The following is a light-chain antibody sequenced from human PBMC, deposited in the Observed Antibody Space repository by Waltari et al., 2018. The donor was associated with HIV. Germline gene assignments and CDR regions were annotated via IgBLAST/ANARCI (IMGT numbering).Light chain of an antibody. CDR3: QVWDRSSDHWV. CDR1: NIGGKS. J-gene: IGLJ3*02. CDR2: DGS. V-gene: IGLV3-21*02. Sequence: SYVLTQPPSASLAPGQTARITCGGNNIGGKSVHWYQQRPGQAPVLLIFDGSDRPPGIPGRFSGSNSGNTATLTISRVEAGDEADYYCQVWDRSSDHWVFGGGTKLPVL.